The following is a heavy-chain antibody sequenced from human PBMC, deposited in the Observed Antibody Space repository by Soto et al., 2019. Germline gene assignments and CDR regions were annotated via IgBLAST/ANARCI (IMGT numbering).Heavy chain of an antibody. CDR3: ARDSDCHSNSCFFPPHV. D-gene: IGHD4-4*01. CDR2: ISGGGSYI. V-gene: IGHV3-21*06. Sequence: VGSLRLSCSASGFTFSDESMSWVRQVPGKGLEWVSGISGGGSYIFYADSVQGRFSISRDNPKNSLFLEMNSLRVEDTAVYYCARDSDCHSNSCFFPPHVWGQGTTVTVSS. CDR1: GFTFSDES. J-gene: IGHJ6*02.